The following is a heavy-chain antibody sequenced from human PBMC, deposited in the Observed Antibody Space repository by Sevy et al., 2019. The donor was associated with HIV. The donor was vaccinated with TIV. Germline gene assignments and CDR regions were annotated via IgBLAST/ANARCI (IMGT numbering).Heavy chain of an antibody. CDR1: GFTFSDYY. CDR3: AREGGYSGYDLYDY. D-gene: IGHD5-12*01. J-gene: IGHJ4*02. Sequence: GGSLRLSCAASGFTFSDYYMSWIRQAPGKGLEWVSYISSSSSYTNYADSVKGRFTISRDNAKNSLYLQMNSLRAEDTAVYYCAREGGYSGYDLYDYWGQRTLVTVSS. CDR2: ISSSSSYT. V-gene: IGHV3-11*06.